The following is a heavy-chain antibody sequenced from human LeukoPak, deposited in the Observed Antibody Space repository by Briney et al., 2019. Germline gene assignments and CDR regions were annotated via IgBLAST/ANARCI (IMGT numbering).Heavy chain of an antibody. Sequence: GGSLRLSCAASGFTFSCYSMTWVRQAPGRGLEWVSSISSSSSYINYADSVKGRFTISRDNAKNSLYLQMNSLTAEDTAVYYCARGTALQDYWGQGTLVTVSS. V-gene: IGHV3-21*01. CDR2: ISSSSSYI. J-gene: IGHJ4*02. CDR3: ARGTALQDY. CDR1: GFTFSCYS. D-gene: IGHD2-2*02.